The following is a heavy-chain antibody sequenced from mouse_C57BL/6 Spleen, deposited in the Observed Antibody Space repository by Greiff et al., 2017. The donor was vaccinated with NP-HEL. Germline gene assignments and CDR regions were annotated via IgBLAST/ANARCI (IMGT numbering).Heavy chain of an antibody. Sequence: QVQLQQSGAELVRPGASVTLSCKASGYTFTDYEMHWVKQTPVHGLEWIGAIDPETGGTAYNQKFKGKAILTADKSSSTAYMELRSLTSEDSAGYYCTRSRDGYYGRSAMDYWGQGTSVTVSS. V-gene: IGHV1-15*01. J-gene: IGHJ4*01. D-gene: IGHD2-3*01. CDR2: IDPETGGT. CDR1: GYTFTDYE. CDR3: TRSRDGYYGRSAMDY.